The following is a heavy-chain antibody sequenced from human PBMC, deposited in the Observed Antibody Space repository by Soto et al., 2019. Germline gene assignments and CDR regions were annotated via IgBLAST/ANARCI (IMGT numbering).Heavy chain of an antibody. J-gene: IGHJ5*02. Sequence: SETLSLTCAVYGGSFSGYYWSWIRQPPGKGLEWIGEINHSGSTNYNPSLKSRVTISVDTSKNQFSLKLSSVTAADTAVYYCAREVLYDSSGFYNWFDPWGQGTQVTVSS. CDR2: INHSGST. V-gene: IGHV4-34*01. CDR1: GGSFSGYY. CDR3: AREVLYDSSGFYNWFDP. D-gene: IGHD3-22*01.